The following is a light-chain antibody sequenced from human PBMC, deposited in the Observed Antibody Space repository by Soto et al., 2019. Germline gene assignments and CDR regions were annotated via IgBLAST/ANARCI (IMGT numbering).Light chain of an antibody. Sequence: QSVLTQPPSVSGAPGQRVTISCTGSSSNIGAGYYVHWYQQLPGTAPKLLIYGNSNRPSGVPDRFSGSKSGTSASLAITGRQAEDEADYYCQSYDSSLCAVVFGGGTKVTVL. CDR2: GNS. CDR3: QSYDSSLCAVV. V-gene: IGLV1-40*01. J-gene: IGLJ2*01. CDR1: SSNIGAGYY.